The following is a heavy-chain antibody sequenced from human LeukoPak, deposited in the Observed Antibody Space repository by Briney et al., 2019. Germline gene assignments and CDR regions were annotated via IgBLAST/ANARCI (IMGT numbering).Heavy chain of an antibody. Sequence: GGSLRVSCVASGFTFGLNAMAWVRQAPGKRLEWVSALSGSGGDTFYADSVKGRFTISRDNSKNTLYLQLSSLRPDDTAVYYCAKGAPSSSSIFDFWGPGTLVTVSS. V-gene: IGHV3-23*01. J-gene: IGHJ4*02. CDR2: LSGSGGDT. CDR3: AKGAPSSSSIFDF. CDR1: GFTFGLNA. D-gene: IGHD6-6*01.